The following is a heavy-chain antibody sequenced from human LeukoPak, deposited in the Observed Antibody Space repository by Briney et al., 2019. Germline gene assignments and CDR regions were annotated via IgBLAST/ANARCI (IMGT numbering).Heavy chain of an antibody. Sequence: SQTLSLTCAVSGGSISSGGYSWSWIRQPPGKGLEWIGHIYHSGSTYYNPSLKSRVTISVDRSKNQFSLKLSSVTAADTAVYYCARGVYSGYDFGFDYWGQGTLVTVSS. D-gene: IGHD5-12*01. J-gene: IGHJ4*02. CDR3: ARGVYSGYDFGFDY. CDR1: GGSISSGGYS. CDR2: IYHSGST. V-gene: IGHV4-30-2*01.